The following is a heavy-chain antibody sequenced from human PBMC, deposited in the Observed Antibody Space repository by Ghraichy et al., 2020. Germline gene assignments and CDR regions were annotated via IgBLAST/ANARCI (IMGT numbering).Heavy chain of an antibody. Sequence: SETLSLTCTVSGGSISSYYWSWIRQPPGKGLEWIGYIYYSGSTNYNPSLKSRVTISVDTSKNQFSLKLSSVTAADTAVYYCARLEIPYDFWSAQNYYFDYWGQGTLVTVSS. D-gene: IGHD3-3*01. CDR3: ARLEIPYDFWSAQNYYFDY. J-gene: IGHJ4*02. V-gene: IGHV4-59*01. CDR1: GGSISSYY. CDR2: IYYSGST.